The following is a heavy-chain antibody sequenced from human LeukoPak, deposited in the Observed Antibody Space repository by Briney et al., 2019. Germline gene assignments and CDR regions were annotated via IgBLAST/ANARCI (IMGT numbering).Heavy chain of an antibody. CDR1: GDTFSSNA. J-gene: IGHJ4*02. D-gene: IGHD3-22*01. CDR3: ARGRYYYDSSGYYYVDDDY. V-gene: IGHV1-69*04. Sequence: SVKVSCKASGDTFSSNAISWVRQAPGQGLEWVGRIIPIFGIANYAQKFQGRVTITADKSTSTAYMELSSLRSEDTAVYYCARGRYYYDSSGYYYVDDDYWGQGTLVTVSS. CDR2: IIPIFGIA.